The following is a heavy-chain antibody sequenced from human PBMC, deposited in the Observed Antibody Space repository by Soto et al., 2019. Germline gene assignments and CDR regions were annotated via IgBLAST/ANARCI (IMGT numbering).Heavy chain of an antibody. CDR2: INPSGGST. D-gene: IGHD6-6*01. CDR3: ARDHSPIARPLVY. J-gene: IGHJ4*02. Sequence: QVQLVQSGAEVKKPGASVKVSCKASGYTFTSYYMHWVRQAPGQGLEWMGIINPSGGSTSYGQKFQGRVTMTRDTSTSTVYRELSSLRSEDTAVYYCARDHSPIARPLVYWGQGTLVTVSS. CDR1: GYTFTSYY. V-gene: IGHV1-46*01.